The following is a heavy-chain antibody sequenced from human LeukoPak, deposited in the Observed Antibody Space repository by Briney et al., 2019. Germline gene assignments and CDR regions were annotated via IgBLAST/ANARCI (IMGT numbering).Heavy chain of an antibody. CDR3: ARDCSGGSCYPVIGFDP. Sequence: ASVKVSCKASGYTFTSYGISWVRQAPGQGLEWMGWINPNSGGTNYAQKFQGRVTMTRDTSISTAYMELSRLRSDDTAVYYCARDCSGGSCYPVIGFDPWGQGTLVTVSS. CDR1: GYTFTSYG. J-gene: IGHJ5*02. CDR2: INPNSGGT. D-gene: IGHD2-15*01. V-gene: IGHV1-2*02.